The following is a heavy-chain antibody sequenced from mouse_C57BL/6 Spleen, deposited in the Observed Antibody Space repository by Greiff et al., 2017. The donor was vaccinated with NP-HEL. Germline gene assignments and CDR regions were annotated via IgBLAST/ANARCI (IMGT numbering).Heavy chain of an antibody. CDR2: IDPSDSYT. J-gene: IGHJ2*01. Sequence: VKLQQPGAELVNPGASVKLSCKASGYTFTSYWMQWVKQRPGQGLEWIGEIDPSDSYTNYNPKFKGKATLTVDTSSSTAYMQLSSLTSEDSAVYYCAKLTGYYFDYWGQGTTLTVSS. V-gene: IGHV1-50*01. CDR3: AKLTGYYFDY. D-gene: IGHD4-1*01. CDR1: GYTFTSYW.